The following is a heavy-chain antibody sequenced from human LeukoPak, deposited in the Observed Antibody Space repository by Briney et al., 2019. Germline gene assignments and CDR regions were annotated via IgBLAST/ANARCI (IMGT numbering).Heavy chain of an antibody. CDR2: IKQDGSEK. V-gene: IGHV3-7*01. CDR3: ARCTAYYDILTGYYRVMNFDY. J-gene: IGHJ4*02. D-gene: IGHD3-9*01. Sequence: GGSLRLSRAASGFTFSSYWMSWVRQAPGKGLEWVANIKQDGSEKYYVDSVKGRFTISRDNAKNSLYLQMNSLRAEDTAVYYCARCTAYYDILTGYYRVMNFDYWGQGTLVTVSS. CDR1: GFTFSSYW.